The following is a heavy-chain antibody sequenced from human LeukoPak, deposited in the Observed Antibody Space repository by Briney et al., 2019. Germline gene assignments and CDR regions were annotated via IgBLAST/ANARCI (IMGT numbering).Heavy chain of an antibody. V-gene: IGHV3-23*01. CDR1: GFTFSSYV. CDR3: AKDLAFTAGKEY. J-gene: IGHJ4*02. Sequence: GGSPRLSCAASGFTFSSYVMSWGRQAPGKGLEWVSTINKNGGETYYADSVKGRFTISRDNSRNTLYLQMNSLRAEDTAVYYCAKDLAFTAGKEYWGQGTLVTVSS. D-gene: IGHD2-15*01. CDR2: INKNGGET.